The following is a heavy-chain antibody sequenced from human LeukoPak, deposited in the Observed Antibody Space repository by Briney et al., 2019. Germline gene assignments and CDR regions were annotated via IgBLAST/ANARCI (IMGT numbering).Heavy chain of an antibody. V-gene: IGHV4-59*01. J-gene: IGHJ4*02. CDR3: ARNPRDGYNEFDY. CDR2: IYYSGST. Sequence: SSETLSLTCTVSGVSISSYYWSWIRQPPGKGLEWIGYIYYSGSTNYNPSLKSRVTISVDTSKNQFSLKLSSVTAADTAVYYCARNPRDGYNEFDYWGQGTLVTVSS. D-gene: IGHD5-24*01. CDR1: GVSISSYY.